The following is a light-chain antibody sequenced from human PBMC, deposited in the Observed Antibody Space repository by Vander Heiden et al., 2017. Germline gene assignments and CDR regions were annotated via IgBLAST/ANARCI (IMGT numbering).Light chain of an antibody. J-gene: IGKJ1*01. CDR3: RQAVQTPRT. Sequence: DIEMTQSPFSLPVTPGEPASISCRSSQCLLHKNGYNYLDWYLQKPGQSPQLLIYLGSNRASGVPDRFSGSGSGTDFTLKISRVEAEDVGVYYCRQAVQTPRTFGQGTKVEIK. CDR1: QCLLHKNGYNY. CDR2: LGS. V-gene: IGKV2-28*01.